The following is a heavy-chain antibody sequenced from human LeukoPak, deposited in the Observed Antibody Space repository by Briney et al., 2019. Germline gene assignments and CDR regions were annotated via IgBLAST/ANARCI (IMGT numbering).Heavy chain of an antibody. CDR2: INPNSSGT. CDR1: GYTFTGYY. J-gene: IGHJ4*02. Sequence: ASVKVSCKASGYTFTGYYMHWVRQAPGQGLEWMGWINPNSSGTNYAQKFQGRVTMTRDTSISTAYMELSRLRSDDTAVYYCAREGYDILTGFGYWGQGTLVTVSS. V-gene: IGHV1-2*02. CDR3: AREGYDILTGFGY. D-gene: IGHD3-9*01.